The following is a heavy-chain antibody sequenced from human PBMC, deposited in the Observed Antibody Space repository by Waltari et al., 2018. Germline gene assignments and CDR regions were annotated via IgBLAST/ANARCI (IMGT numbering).Heavy chain of an antibody. D-gene: IGHD6-6*01. CDR3: AIDGIAARQGY. V-gene: IGHV4-39*02. CDR1: GASIGSSSYC. CDR2: IYYSGST. Sequence: QLQLQESGPGLVKPSETLSLTCTVSGASIGSSSYCWGWMRQPPGKGLEGIGSIYYSGSTYYNPSLKSRVTISVDTSKNRFSPKLSAVSAADTAVYYCAIDGIAARQGYWGQGTLVTVSS. J-gene: IGHJ4*02.